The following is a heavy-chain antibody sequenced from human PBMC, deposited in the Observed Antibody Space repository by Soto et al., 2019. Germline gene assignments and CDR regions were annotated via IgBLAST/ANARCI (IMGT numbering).Heavy chain of an antibody. CDR1: GGSYSTYT. CDR3: ARDKYDILTGYSLPGMDV. J-gene: IGHJ6*02. CDR2: IIPILGIA. V-gene: IGHV1-69*04. Sequence: GASLKVSCKASGGSYSTYTISWVRQAPGQGLEWMGRIIPILGIANYAQAFQGRVTITADKSTSTAYMELSDLRSEDTAVYYCARDKYDILTGYSLPGMDVWGQGTTVTVSS. D-gene: IGHD3-9*01.